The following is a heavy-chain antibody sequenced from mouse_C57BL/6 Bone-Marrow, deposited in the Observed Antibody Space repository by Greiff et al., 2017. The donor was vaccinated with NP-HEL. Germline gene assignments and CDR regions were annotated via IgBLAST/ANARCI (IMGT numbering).Heavy chain of an antibody. J-gene: IGHJ4*01. CDR1: GFSLSTSGMG. D-gene: IGHD1-1*01. CDR2: IYWDDDK. Sequence: QVTLKVSGPGILQSSQTLSLTCSFSGFSLSTSGMGVSWIRQPSGKGLEWLAHIYWDDDKRYNPSLKSWLTISKDTSRNQVFLKITSVDTADTATYYCARNYYGSSLYYAMDYWGQGTSVTVSS. V-gene: IGHV8-12*01. CDR3: ARNYYGSSLYYAMDY.